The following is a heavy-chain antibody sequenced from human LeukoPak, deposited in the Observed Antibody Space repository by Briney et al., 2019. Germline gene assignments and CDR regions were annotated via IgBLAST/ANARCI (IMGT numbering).Heavy chain of an antibody. J-gene: IGHJ5*02. CDR3: ARFYPGIAARPNNWFDP. D-gene: IGHD6-6*01. V-gene: IGHV1-69*05. CDR1: GKTLSDLS. CDR2: IIPIFGTA. Sequence: ASVKVSCKVSGKTLSDLSIHWLRQPPGKGLEWMGGIIPIFGTANYAQKFQGRVTITTDESTSTAYMELSSLRSEDTAVYYCARFYPGIAARPNNWFDPWGQGTLVTVSS.